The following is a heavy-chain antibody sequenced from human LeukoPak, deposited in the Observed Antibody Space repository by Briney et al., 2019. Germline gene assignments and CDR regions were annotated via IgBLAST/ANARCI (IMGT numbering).Heavy chain of an antibody. Sequence: PGGSLRLSCIASGFTFSSYGMHWVRQVPGKGLEWVAFMRYGESDTYYTDSVKGRFTISRDNSKNTLYLQMNSLRAEESAVYYCAKDSAQYYYSYYYMDVWGTGTTVTVSS. J-gene: IGHJ6*03. CDR2: MRYGESDT. CDR3: AKDSAQYYYSYYYMDV. CDR1: GFTFSSYG. V-gene: IGHV3-30*02.